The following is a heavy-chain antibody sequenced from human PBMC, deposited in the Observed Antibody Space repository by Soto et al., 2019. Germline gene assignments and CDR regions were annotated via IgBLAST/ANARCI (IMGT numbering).Heavy chain of an antibody. D-gene: IGHD3-22*01. J-gene: IGHJ4*02. CDR3: ARSREDYYDSSGGVLGDY. CDR1: VFTFSSYG. Sequence: GGSLRLSCAASVFTFSSYGMHWVRQAPGKGLEWVAVIWYDGSNKYYADSVEGRFTISRDNSKNTLYLQMNSLRAEDTAVYYCARSREDYYDSSGGVLGDYWGQGTLVTVSS. V-gene: IGHV3-33*01. CDR2: IWYDGSNK.